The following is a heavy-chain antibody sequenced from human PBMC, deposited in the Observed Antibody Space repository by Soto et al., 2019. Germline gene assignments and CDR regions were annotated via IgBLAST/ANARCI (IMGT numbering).Heavy chain of an antibody. J-gene: IGHJ4*02. CDR2: ISYSGSL. Sequence: PSETLSLTCTVSGDSVRNDYNSWIRQPPGKGLEWIGYISYSGSLNYNPSLKGRVTISVDTSKNQFSLKLSSVTAADTAVYYCARGRDGDYFDYWGQGTLVTVSS. CDR3: ARGRDGDYFDY. V-gene: IGHV4-59*02. CDR1: GDSVRNDY. D-gene: IGHD4-17*01.